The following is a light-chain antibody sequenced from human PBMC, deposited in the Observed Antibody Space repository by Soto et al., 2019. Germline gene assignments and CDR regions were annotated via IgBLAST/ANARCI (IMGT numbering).Light chain of an antibody. CDR2: KNN. J-gene: IGLJ3*02. CDR1: SYNVGKNL. V-gene: IGLV1-47*01. CDR3: AAWDDSLSAWV. Sequence: QSVLTQPPSASGTPGQRVTISCSGGSYNVGKNLVYWYQQRPGTAPKLIIFKNNQRPSGVPDRFSSSNSGSSASLAISGLRSEDEADYFCAAWDDSLSAWVFGGGTKLTVL.